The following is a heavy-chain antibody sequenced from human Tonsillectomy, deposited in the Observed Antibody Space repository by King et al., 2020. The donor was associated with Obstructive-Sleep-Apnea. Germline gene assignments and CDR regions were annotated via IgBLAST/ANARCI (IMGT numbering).Heavy chain of an antibody. CDR3: ARIHYNSGSY. D-gene: IGHD3-10*01. J-gene: IGHJ4*02. CDR2: MNPNSGNT. Sequence: QLVQSGAEVKKPGASVKVSCKASGYTFTSYDINWVRQATGQGLELRGWMNPNSGNTGYEQKFQGRVTMTRNTSISTAYMELSSLRSEDTALYYCARIHYNSGSYWGQGTLVTVSS. CDR1: GYTFTSYD. V-gene: IGHV1-8*01.